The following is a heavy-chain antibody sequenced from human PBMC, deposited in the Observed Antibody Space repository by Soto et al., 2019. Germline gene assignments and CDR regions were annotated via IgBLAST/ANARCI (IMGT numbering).Heavy chain of an antibody. Sequence: SETLSLTCTVSGGSISSYYWSWIRQPPGKGLEWIGYIHYSGGTNYNLSLRSRVTISADTSKNQFSLKLSSVTAADTAVYYCARFFDSSSYYYLFDYWGQGTQVTVSS. V-gene: IGHV4-59*01. CDR1: GGSISSYY. J-gene: IGHJ4*02. CDR2: IHYSGGT. CDR3: ARFFDSSSYYYLFDY. D-gene: IGHD3-22*01.